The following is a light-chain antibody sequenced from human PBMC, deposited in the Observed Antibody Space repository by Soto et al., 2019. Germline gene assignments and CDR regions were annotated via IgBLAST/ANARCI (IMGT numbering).Light chain of an antibody. J-gene: IGKJ4*02. Sequence: IVMTQSPAPLSVSPGEGPTLSCVPSRGIGSTLACYQQKPGQTPRLLLYDTSTRATGVPARFRGSAAGTEFTLTITSLQHEDFAAYYCQHYDNWPLTFGEGTKVDIK. CDR3: QHYDNWPLT. V-gene: IGKV3-15*01. CDR2: DTS. CDR1: RGIGST.